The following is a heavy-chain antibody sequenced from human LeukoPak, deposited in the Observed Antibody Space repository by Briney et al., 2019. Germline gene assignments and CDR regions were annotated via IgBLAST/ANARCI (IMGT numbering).Heavy chain of an antibody. CDR2: ISGGGDNT. CDR3: AKVGPGAARDY. Sequence: GGSLRLSCAASGFTFNSYAMRWARHASGKWREWFSGISGGGDNTYSADSVKGRFTISRDTSKNMVYMEMNSLRAEDTAVYYCAKVGPGAARDYWGQGTLVTVSS. D-gene: IGHD2-15*01. V-gene: IGHV3-23*01. CDR1: GFTFNSYA. J-gene: IGHJ4*02.